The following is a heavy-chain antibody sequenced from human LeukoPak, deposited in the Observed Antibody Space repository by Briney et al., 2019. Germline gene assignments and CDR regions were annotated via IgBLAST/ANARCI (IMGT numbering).Heavy chain of an antibody. CDR2: ISWNSGSI. CDR3: AKGYYDILTGSHFDY. J-gene: IGHJ4*02. Sequence: GGSLSLSCAASGFPFDDYAMHWVRQAPGKGLEWVSGISWNSGSIGYADSVKGRSTISRDNAKNSLYLQMNSLRAEDTALYYCAKGYYDILTGSHFDYWGQGTLVTVSS. D-gene: IGHD3-9*01. V-gene: IGHV3-9*01. CDR1: GFPFDDYA.